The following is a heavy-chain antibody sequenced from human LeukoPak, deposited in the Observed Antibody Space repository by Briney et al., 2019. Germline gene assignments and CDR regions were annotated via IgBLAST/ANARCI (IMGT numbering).Heavy chain of an antibody. CDR1: GGSISSSNW. CDR3: ARDGRGWFSLYYGMDV. CDR2: IYYSGST. V-gene: IGHV4-4*02. D-gene: IGHD6-19*01. Sequence: PSETLSLTCAVSGGSISSSNWWSWVRQPPGKGLEWIGEIYYSGSTNYNPSLKSRVTISVDKSKNQFSLKLSSVTAADTAVYYCARDGRGWFSLYYGMDVWGQGTTVTVSS. J-gene: IGHJ6*02.